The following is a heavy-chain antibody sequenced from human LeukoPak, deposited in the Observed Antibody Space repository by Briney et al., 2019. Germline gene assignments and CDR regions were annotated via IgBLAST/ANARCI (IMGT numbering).Heavy chain of an antibody. CDR2: IYYSGST. V-gene: IGHV4-59*01. Sequence: KPSETLSLTCTVSGGSISSYYWSWIRQPPGKGLEWIGYIYYSGSTNYNPSLKSRVTISVDTSKNQFFLKLSSVTAADTAVYYCARAANYGDYCRFDPWGQGTLVTVSS. CDR3: ARAANYGDYCRFDP. CDR1: GGSISSYY. D-gene: IGHD4-17*01. J-gene: IGHJ5*02.